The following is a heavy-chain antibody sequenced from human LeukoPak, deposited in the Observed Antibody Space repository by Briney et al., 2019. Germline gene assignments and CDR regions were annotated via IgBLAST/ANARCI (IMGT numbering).Heavy chain of an antibody. J-gene: IGHJ3*02. CDR3: ARIRSGSYRDAFDI. V-gene: IGHV4-34*01. CDR2: INQSGRT. D-gene: IGHD3-10*01. CDR1: GGSFSGYY. Sequence: SETLSLTCAVYGGSFSGYYWSWIRQVPGKGLEWLGEINQSGRTNYNPSLKSRVTISVDTSKNQISLKLTSVTAADTAVYYCARIRSGSYRDAFDIWGQGTRVTVSS.